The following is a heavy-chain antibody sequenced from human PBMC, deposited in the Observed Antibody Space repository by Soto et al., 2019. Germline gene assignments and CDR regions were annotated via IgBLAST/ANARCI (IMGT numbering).Heavy chain of an antibody. D-gene: IGHD3-10*01. J-gene: IGHJ6*02. CDR2: INHSGST. CDR3: ARAMVRGVWDV. Sequence: QVQIQQWGAGLLKPSETLSLTCAVYGGSFSGYYWSWIRQPPGKGLEWIGEINHSGSTNYNPSLKSRVTISVDTSKNQFSLKLSSVTAADTAVYYCARAMVRGVWDVWGQRTTVTVSS. V-gene: IGHV4-34*01. CDR1: GGSFSGYY.